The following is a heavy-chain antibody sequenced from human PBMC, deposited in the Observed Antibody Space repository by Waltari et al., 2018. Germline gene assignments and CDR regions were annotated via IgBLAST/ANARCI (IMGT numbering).Heavy chain of an antibody. Sequence: QVQLQESGPGLVKPSQTLSLTCTVSGGSISSGGYYWIWIRQHPGKGLEWIGYIYHSGSTYYNPSLKSRVTISVDRSKNQFSLKLSSVTAADTAVYYCAKDLGSGYSYDADYWGQGTLVTVSS. CDR1: GGSISSGGYY. J-gene: IGHJ4*02. CDR3: AKDLGSGYSYDADY. V-gene: IGHV4-31*03. CDR2: IYHSGST. D-gene: IGHD5-18*01.